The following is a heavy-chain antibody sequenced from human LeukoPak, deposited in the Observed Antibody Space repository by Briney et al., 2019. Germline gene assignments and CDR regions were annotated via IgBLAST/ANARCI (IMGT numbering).Heavy chain of an antibody. Sequence: KPSETLSLTCAVYGGSFSGYYWGWIRQPPGKGLEWVGSVYYTGSTFYNPSLKSRVTTSVDTSKNHFSLNLSSVTAADTAVYYCARHRGRYYDSGSYYYFDYWGQGTLVTVSS. D-gene: IGHD3-10*01. CDR2: VYYTGST. CDR1: GGSFSGYY. J-gene: IGHJ4*02. V-gene: IGHV4-39*02. CDR3: ARHRGRYYDSGSYYYFDY.